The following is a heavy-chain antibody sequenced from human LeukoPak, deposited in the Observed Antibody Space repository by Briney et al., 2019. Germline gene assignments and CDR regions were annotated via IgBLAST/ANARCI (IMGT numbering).Heavy chain of an antibody. CDR1: GFTFSSYG. J-gene: IGHJ3*02. V-gene: IGHV3-30*02. D-gene: IGHD1-26*01. CDR2: IRYDGSNK. CDR3: AKDPTGIVGAII. Sequence: PGGSLRLSCAASGFTFSSYGMHWVRQAPGKGLEWVAFIRYDGSNKYYANSVKGRFTISRDNSKNTLYLQMNSLRAEDTAVYYCAKDPTGIVGAIIWGQGTMVTVSS.